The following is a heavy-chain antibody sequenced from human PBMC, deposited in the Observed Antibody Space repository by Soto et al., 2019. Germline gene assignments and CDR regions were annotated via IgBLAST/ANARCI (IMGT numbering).Heavy chain of an antibody. J-gene: IGHJ4*02. V-gene: IGHV4-39*01. CDR3: ARHFVTTITSVFRSLYYFGY. CDR2: TYYSGGT. CDR1: GDSISTSSYY. D-gene: IGHD4-4*01. Sequence: SETLSLTCTVSGDSISTSSYYWGWVRQPPGKGLEWIGSTYYSGGTYYNPSLKSRVTVSVDPSKNHFSLNLSSVTAADTAIYYCARHFVTTITSVFRSLYYFGYWGQGTLVTVSS.